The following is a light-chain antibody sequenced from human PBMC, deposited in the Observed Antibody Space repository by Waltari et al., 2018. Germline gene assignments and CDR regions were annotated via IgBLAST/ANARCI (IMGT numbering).Light chain of an antibody. J-gene: IGKJ1*01. CDR2: GAS. V-gene: IGKV3-20*01. CDR3: QQYGSSRWA. CDR1: QSVSSSY. Sequence: EIVLTQSPGTLSLSPGERATLSCRASQSVSSSYLAWYQQKPGQAPRILIYGASSRATGIPDRFSGSGSGTDFTLTISRLEPEDFAVYYCQQYGSSRWAFGQGTKVEIK.